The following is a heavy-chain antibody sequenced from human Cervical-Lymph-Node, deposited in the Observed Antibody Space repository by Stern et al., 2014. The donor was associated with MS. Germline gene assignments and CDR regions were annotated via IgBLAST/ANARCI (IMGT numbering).Heavy chain of an antibody. J-gene: IGHJ4*02. CDR2: IYPDDSET. CDR3: ATRYCGGGSCHFDY. Sequence: MQLVQSGAEVKKPGESLKISCKGSGYSFSNYWIGWVCQMPGKGLEWMGTIYPDDSETKYSPSFEGQVTISADKSIDTAYLQWSSLKASDTAMYYCATRYCGGGSCHFDYWGQGTLVTVSS. D-gene: IGHD2-15*01. V-gene: IGHV5-51*01. CDR1: GYSFSNYW.